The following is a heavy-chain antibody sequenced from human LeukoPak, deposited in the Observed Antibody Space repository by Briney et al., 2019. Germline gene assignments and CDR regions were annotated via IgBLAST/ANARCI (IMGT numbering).Heavy chain of an antibody. Sequence: ASVKVSCKASGGTFSTDAISWVRQAPGQGLEWMGWISAYNGNTNYAQKLQGRVTMTTDTSTSTAYMELRSLRSDDTAVYYCARKMSGNWFDPWGQGTLVTVSS. CDR2: ISAYNGNT. CDR3: ARKMSGNWFDP. D-gene: IGHD1-14*01. J-gene: IGHJ5*02. CDR1: GGTFSTDA. V-gene: IGHV1-18*01.